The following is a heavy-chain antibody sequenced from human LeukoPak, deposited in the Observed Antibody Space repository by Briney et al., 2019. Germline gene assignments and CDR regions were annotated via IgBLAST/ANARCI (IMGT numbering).Heavy chain of an antibody. CDR3: AKGGGWFYYFDY. V-gene: IGHV3-9*01. D-gene: IGHD6-19*01. CDR1: GFTFGNFA. Sequence: GGSLRLSCAASGFTFGNFAMHWVRQAPGKGLEWVPGISWNSDSMAYADSVKGRFTVSRDNAKHSLYLQMNSLRAEDTALYYCAKGGGWFYYFDYWGQGTLVTVSS. CDR2: ISWNSDSM. J-gene: IGHJ4*02.